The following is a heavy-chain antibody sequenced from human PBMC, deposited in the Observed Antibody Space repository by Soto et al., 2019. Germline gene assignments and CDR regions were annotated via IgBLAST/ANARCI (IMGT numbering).Heavy chain of an antibody. D-gene: IGHD2-15*01. V-gene: IGHV3-30*18. J-gene: IGHJ6*02. CDR2: ISSDGSDK. CDR1: GITFSSYG. Sequence: QVQLVEPGGGVVQPGRSLRLSCAASGITFSSYGMHWVRQAPGKGLEWVAVISSDGSDKYYADSVKGRFTISRDNSKNTLYLQMNSLRAEDTAVYYGAKDRGSGGGFYYYGMDVWGQGTTVTVSS. CDR3: AKDRGSGGGFYYYGMDV.